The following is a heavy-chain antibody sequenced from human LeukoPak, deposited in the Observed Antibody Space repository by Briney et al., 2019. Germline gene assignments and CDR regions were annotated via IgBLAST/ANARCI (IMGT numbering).Heavy chain of an antibody. V-gene: IGHV3-49*04. CDR3: AKDRGYYYDSSGCIDY. J-gene: IGHJ4*02. CDR1: GFTFGDYA. D-gene: IGHD3-22*01. CDR2: IRSKAYGGTT. Sequence: GGSLRLSCTASGFTFGDYAMSWVRQAPGKGLEWVGFIRSKAYGGTTEYAASVKGRFTISRDDSKSIAYLQMNSLKTEDTAVYYCAKDRGYYYDSSGCIDYWGQGTLVTVSS.